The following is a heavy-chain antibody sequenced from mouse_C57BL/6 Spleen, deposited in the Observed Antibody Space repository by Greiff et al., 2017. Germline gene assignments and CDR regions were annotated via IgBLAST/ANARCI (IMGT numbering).Heavy chain of an antibody. CDR1: GYTFTNYW. CDR2: IYPGGGYT. D-gene: IGHD1-1*02. CDR3: ARAYYDGLYYFDY. V-gene: IGHV1-63*01. Sequence: QVQLQQSGAELVRPGTSVKMSCKASGYTFTNYWIGWAKQRPGHGLEWIGDIYPGGGYTNYNEKFKGKATLTADKSSSTAYMQFSSLTSEDSAIYDCARAYYDGLYYFDYWGQGTTLTVSS. J-gene: IGHJ2*01.